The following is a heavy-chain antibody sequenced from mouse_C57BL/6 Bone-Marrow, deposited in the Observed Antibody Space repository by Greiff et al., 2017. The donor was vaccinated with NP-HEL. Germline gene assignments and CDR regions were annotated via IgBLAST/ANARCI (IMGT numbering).Heavy chain of an antibody. V-gene: IGHV1-54*01. Sequence: QVQLQQSGAELVRPGTSVKVSCKASGYAFTNYLIEWVKQRPGQGLEWIGVINPGSGGTNYNEKFKGKATLTADKSSSTAYMQLSSLTSEDSAVYFCAREGLLRYPFNYWGQGTTLTVSS. CDR1: GYAFTNYL. D-gene: IGHD1-1*01. CDR2: INPGSGGT. CDR3: AREGLLRYPFNY. J-gene: IGHJ2*01.